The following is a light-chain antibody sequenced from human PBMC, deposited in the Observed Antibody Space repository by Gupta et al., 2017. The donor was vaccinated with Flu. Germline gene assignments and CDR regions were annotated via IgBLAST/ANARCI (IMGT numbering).Light chain of an antibody. CDR2: DDD. CDR3: QVWDTSTDHLL. V-gene: IGLV3-21*02. Sequence: SVLPQRPSVSVAPGQTASLARGGDTIGSETVHWYQQTPGKDPVLVLYDDDFRPSGFPERFSGSSSGNTATLTISGVEAGDEADYYCQVWDTSTDHLLFGGGTMLTVL. CDR1: TIGSET. J-gene: IGLJ3*02.